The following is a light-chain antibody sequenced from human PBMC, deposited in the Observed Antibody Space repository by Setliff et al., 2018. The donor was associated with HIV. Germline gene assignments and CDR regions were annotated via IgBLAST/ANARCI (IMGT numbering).Light chain of an antibody. Sequence: QSVLAQPAYVSGSPGQSITISCTGTSSDIGGYNYVSWYQQHPDKAPKLMIYDVHKRPSGVSNRFSGSKSGNTASLTISGLQAEDEADYYCNSYRSSSTLYVFGTGTKVTVL. CDR2: DVH. CDR1: SSDIGGYNY. V-gene: IGLV2-14*03. J-gene: IGLJ1*01. CDR3: NSYRSSSTLYV.